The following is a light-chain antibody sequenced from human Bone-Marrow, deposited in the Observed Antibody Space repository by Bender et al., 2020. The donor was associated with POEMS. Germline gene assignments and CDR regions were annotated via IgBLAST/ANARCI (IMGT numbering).Light chain of an antibody. V-gene: IGLV1-44*01. CDR1: NSNIGSNT. CDR3: VAWDASLNGWV. J-gene: IGLJ3*02. CDR2: SDN. Sequence: QSVLTQPPSASGTPGQRVTISCSGRNSNIGSNTVSWFQQLPGTAPKLLIYSDNQRPSGVPDRFSGSKSGTSASLAITGLQSDDEAIYFCVAWDASLNGWVFGGGTKLTVL.